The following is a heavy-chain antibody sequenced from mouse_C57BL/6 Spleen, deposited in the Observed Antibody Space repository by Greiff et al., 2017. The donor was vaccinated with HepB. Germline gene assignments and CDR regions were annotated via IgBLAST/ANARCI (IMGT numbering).Heavy chain of an antibody. Sequence: EVKLMESEGGLVQPGSSMKLSCTASGFTFSDYYMAWVRQVPEKGLEWVANINYDGSSTYYLDPLKSRFIISRDNAKNILYLQMSSLKSEDTATYYCAREREIYYGNYLDYWGQGTSVTVSS. J-gene: IGHJ4*01. D-gene: IGHD2-1*01. CDR2: INYDGSST. CDR1: GFTFSDYY. V-gene: IGHV5-16*01. CDR3: AREREIYYGNYLDY.